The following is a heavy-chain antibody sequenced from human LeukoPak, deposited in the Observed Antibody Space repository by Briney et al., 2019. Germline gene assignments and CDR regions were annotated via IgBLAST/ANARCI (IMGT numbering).Heavy chain of an antibody. CDR1: GGSISSYY. V-gene: IGHV4-59*01. Sequence: SETLSLTCTVSGGSISSYYWSWIRQPPGKGLEWIGYIYYSGSTTYNPSLKSRVSISVDTSKNQFSLKLSSATAADTAVYYCARGVAGTGLGGAFDYWGQGTLVTVSS. D-gene: IGHD1-1*01. CDR3: ARGVAGTGLGGAFDY. CDR2: IYYSGST. J-gene: IGHJ4*02.